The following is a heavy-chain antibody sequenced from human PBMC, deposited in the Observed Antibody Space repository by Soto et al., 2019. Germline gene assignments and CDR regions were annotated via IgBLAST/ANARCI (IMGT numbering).Heavy chain of an antibody. J-gene: IGHJ4*02. V-gene: IGHV3-33*01. CDR3: ARDGDVNTGFGKDY. CDR1: GFTFGSYG. D-gene: IGHD3-16*01. CDR2: IWRDGGNK. Sequence: QVQLVESGGGVVQPGRSLRLSCAASGFTFGSYGMHWVRQAPGKGLEWVAFIWRDGGNKVYAESVKGRFTISRDNSKNTLYMQMTSMRGDDTAMYYCARDGDVNTGFGKDYWGKGPLVTVSS.